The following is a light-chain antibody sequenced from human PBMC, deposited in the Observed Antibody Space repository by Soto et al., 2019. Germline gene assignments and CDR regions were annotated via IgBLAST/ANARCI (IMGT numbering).Light chain of an antibody. CDR2: EGN. V-gene: IGLV2-23*01. CDR3: CSYAGTNTFV. Sequence: QSVLTQPASVSGSPGQSITISCTGTSSDVGSYNLVSWYQQHPGKAPKLMIYEGNNRPSGVSNRFSGSKSANTASLTISGLQTEDEADYYCCSYAGTNTFVFGTGTKLTVL. CDR1: SSDVGSYNL. J-gene: IGLJ1*01.